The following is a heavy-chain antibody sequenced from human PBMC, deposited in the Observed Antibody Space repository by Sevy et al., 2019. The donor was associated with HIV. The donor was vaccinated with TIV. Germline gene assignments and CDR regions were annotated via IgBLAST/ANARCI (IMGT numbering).Heavy chain of an antibody. D-gene: IGHD6-13*01. CDR1: GFTFSSHW. V-gene: IGHV3-7*01. CDR2: IKQDGSEK. Sequence: GGSLRLSCAASGFTFSSHWMSWVRQAPGKGLEWVANIKQDGSEKYYGDSVKGRFTISRDNAKNSLSLQMNGLRAEDTAVYYCARDTGGIGMDVWGQGTTVTVSS. CDR3: ARDTGGIGMDV. J-gene: IGHJ6*02.